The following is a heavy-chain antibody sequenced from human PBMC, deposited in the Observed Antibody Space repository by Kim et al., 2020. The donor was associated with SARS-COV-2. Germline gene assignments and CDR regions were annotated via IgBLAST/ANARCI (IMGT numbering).Heavy chain of an antibody. CDR2: INHSGST. J-gene: IGHJ4*02. V-gene: IGHV4-34*01. D-gene: IGHD3-16*01. CDR3: ASNHAGGDFTLDY. CDR1: GGSFSGYY. Sequence: SETLSLTCAVYGGSFSGYYWSWIRQPPGKGLEWIGEINHSGSTNYNPSLKSRVTISVDTSKNQFSLKLSSVTAADTAVYYCASNHAGGDFTLDYWGQGTLVTVSS.